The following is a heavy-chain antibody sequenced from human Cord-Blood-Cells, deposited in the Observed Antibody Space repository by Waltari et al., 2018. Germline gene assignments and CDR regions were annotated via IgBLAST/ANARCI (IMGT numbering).Heavy chain of an antibody. D-gene: IGHD6-13*01. CDR3: ARGGAARYFDL. CDR1: GFTFSSSW. CDR2: IKQDGSEK. V-gene: IGHV3-7*01. J-gene: IGHJ2*01. Sequence: EVQLVESGGGLVQPGGSLRLSCAASGFTFSSSWMRWVRQAPGKGLEWVANIKQDGSEKYYVDSVKGRFTISRDNAKNSLYLQMNSLRAEDTAVYYCARGGAARYFDLWGRGTLVTVSS.